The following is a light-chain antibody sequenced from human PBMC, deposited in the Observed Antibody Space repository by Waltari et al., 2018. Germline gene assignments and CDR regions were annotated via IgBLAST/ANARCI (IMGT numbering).Light chain of an antibody. V-gene: IGKV3-15*01. Sequence: EIVMTQSPATLSVSPGESATLSSRASQSVSSNLAWYQQKPGQAPRPLIYGAATRATGSPARCSGSGSGTEFTLTISSLQSEDFAVYYCQQYNNWPPGTFGQGTKVEIK. CDR3: QQYNNWPPGT. J-gene: IGKJ1*01. CDR2: GAA. CDR1: QSVSSN.